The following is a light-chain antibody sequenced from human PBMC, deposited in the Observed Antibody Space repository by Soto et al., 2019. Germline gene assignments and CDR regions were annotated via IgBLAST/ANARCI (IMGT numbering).Light chain of an antibody. CDR2: KAS. V-gene: IGKV1-5*03. J-gene: IGKJ5*01. CDR1: QSISSW. Sequence: DIQMTQSPSTLSASVGDRVTITCRASQSISSWLAWYQQKPGKAPKLLIYKASSLASGVPSRFSGSGSGTEFTLTISSLQPDDFATYYCQQYNSYPLTFGQGTRLEIK. CDR3: QQYNSYPLT.